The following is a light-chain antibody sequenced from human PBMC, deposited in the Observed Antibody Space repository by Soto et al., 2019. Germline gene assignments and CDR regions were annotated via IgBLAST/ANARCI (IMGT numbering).Light chain of an antibody. V-gene: IGLV2-14*01. CDR3: SSYTSSSTLV. CDR1: SSDVGAYNS. CDR2: GVS. J-gene: IGLJ1*01. Sequence: QSALTQPASVSGSPGQSITISCTGTSSDVGAYNSVAWYQHNPGKAPKLMIYGVSNRPSGVSSRFSGSKSGNTASLSISGLQAEDEADYYCSSYTSSSTLVFGTGTKLTVL.